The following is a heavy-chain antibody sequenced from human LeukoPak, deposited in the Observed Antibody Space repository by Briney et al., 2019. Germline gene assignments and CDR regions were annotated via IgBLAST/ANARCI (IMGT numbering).Heavy chain of an antibody. D-gene: IGHD1-26*01. CDR3: AVREGASYSGRFDY. CDR2: ISGSGGVT. CDR1: GFTFSNYD. V-gene: IGHV3-23*01. J-gene: IGHJ4*02. Sequence: PGGSLRLSCAASGFTFSNYDMNWVRQAPGKGLEWVSVISGSGGVTFYADSMKGRFTISRDNTKNTLYLQMNRLRAEDTAVYFCAVREGASYSGRFDYWGQGTLVTVSS.